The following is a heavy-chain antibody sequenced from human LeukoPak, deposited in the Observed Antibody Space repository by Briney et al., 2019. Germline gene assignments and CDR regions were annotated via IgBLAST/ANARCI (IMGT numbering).Heavy chain of an antibody. CDR3: AKDVHRDYDILTGYWYFDL. D-gene: IGHD3-9*01. CDR1: GFTVSSNY. V-gene: IGHV3-53*01. CDR2: IYSGGST. J-gene: IGHJ2*01. Sequence: GGSLRLSCAASGFTVSSNYMSWVRQAPGKGLEWVSHIYSGGSTYYADSVKGRFTISRDNSKNTLYLQMNSLRAEDTAVYYCAKDVHRDYDILTGYWYFDLWGRGTLVTVSS.